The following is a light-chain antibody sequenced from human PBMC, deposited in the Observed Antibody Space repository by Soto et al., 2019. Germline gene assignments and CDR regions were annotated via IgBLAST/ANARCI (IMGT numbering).Light chain of an antibody. CDR3: QQHAHWPLT. V-gene: IGKV1-5*03. Sequence: DSQMTQSPSTLSASVGERVTMSCRASQSISSWLAWYQQKPGKAPKLLIYKASSLESGVPSRFSGSGSGTDFTLTISSLEPEDFAVYYCQQHAHWPLTFGGGT. J-gene: IGKJ4*01. CDR2: KAS. CDR1: QSISSW.